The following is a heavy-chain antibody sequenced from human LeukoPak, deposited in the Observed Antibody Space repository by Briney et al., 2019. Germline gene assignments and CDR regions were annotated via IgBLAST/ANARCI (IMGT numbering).Heavy chain of an antibody. CDR3: ARDPNWTDDYFDY. CDR1: GFTFSSYA. V-gene: IGHV3-30-3*01. CDR2: ISYDGSNK. J-gene: IGHJ4*02. D-gene: IGHD1-1*01. Sequence: PGGSLRLSCAASGFTFSSYAMHWVRQAPGKGLEWVAVISYDGSNKYYADSVKGRFTISRDNSKNTLYLQMNSLRAEDTAIYYCARDPNWTDDYFDYWGQGTLVTVSS.